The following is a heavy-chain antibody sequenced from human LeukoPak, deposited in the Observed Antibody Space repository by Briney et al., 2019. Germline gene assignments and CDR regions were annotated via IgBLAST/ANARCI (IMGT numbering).Heavy chain of an antibody. Sequence: PSQTLSLTCTVSGGSISSGDYYWSWIRQPPGKGLEWIGYIYYSGSTYYNPSLKSRVTISVDTSKNQLSLKLSSVTAADTAVYYCAKRAVTTAAYLWFDPWGQGTLVTVSS. D-gene: IGHD2-2*01. J-gene: IGHJ5*02. CDR3: AKRAVTTAAYLWFDP. CDR1: GGSISSGDYY. CDR2: IYYSGST. V-gene: IGHV4-30-4*01.